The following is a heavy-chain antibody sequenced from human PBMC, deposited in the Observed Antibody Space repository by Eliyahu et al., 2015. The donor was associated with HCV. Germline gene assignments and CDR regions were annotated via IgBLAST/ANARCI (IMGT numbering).Heavy chain of an antibody. V-gene: IGHV3-23*01. D-gene: IGHD1-7*01. J-gene: IGHJ4*02. CDR1: XFTFXXXA. CDR3: AKTPKKAITGTPKTFDF. Sequence: EVQLLESGGGLVQPGGSLXLSCAASXFTFXXXAMTWVRQAPGKGLEWVXGISSTGGNTXYXDSVKGRFTTSRDSSKDTLYLQMNSLRVEDTAIYYCAKTPKKAITGTPKTFDFWAQGTLVTVSS. CDR2: ISSTGGNT.